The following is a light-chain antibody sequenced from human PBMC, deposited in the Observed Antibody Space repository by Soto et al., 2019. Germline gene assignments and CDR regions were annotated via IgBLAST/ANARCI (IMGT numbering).Light chain of an antibody. Sequence: EIVLTRSPATLSLSPGERATLSCRASQSVSTYLAWYQQKPGQAPRLLIYDASNRATGIPARFSGSGSGADFTLTISNLEPEDFAVYYCQQRSNGLTFGGGTKVEIK. CDR1: QSVSTY. CDR3: QQRSNGLT. J-gene: IGKJ4*01. CDR2: DAS. V-gene: IGKV3-11*01.